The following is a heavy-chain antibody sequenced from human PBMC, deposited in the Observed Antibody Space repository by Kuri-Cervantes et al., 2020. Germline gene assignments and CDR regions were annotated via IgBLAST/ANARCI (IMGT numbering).Heavy chain of an antibody. CDR2: ISWNSGSI. J-gene: IGHJ4*02. CDR3: AKDIIPHSSSWYYFDY. D-gene: IGHD6-13*01. CDR1: GFTFSSYS. Sequence: SLKISCAASGFTFSSYSMSWVRQAPGKGLEWVSGISWNSGSIGYADSVKGRFTISRDNAKNSLYLQMNSLRAEDTALYYCAKDIIPHSSSWYYFDYWGQGTLVTVSS. V-gene: IGHV3-9*01.